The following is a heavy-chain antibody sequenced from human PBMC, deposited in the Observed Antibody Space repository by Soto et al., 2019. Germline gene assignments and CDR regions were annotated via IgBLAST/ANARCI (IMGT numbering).Heavy chain of an antibody. CDR3: ASLDGTQLNPYYYYYMDV. D-gene: IGHD6-6*01. J-gene: IGHJ6*03. V-gene: IGHV3-53*04. CDR2: IYSGGST. Sequence: GGSLRLSCAASGFTVSSNYMSWVRQAPGKGLEWVSVIYSGGSTYYADSVKGRFTISRHNSKNTLYLQMNSLRAEDTAVYYCASLDGTQLNPYYYYYMDVWGKGTTVTVSS. CDR1: GFTVSSNY.